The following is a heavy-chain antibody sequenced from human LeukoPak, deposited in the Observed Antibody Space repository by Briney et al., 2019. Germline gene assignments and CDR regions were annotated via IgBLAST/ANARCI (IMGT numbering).Heavy chain of an antibody. CDR3: ARAGPDCSSTSCPFDN. V-gene: IGHV4-59*01. CDR1: GGSISSYY. J-gene: IGHJ4*02. CDR2: IYYSGST. D-gene: IGHD2-2*01. Sequence: SETLSLTCTVSGGSISSYYWSWIRQPPGKGLEWIGYIYYSGSTNYNPSLKSRVTISVDTSKNQFSLKLSSVTAADTAVYYCARAGPDCSSTSCPFDNWGQGTLVTVSS.